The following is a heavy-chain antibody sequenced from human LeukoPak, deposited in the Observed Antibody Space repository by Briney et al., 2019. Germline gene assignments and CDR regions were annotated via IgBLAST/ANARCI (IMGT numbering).Heavy chain of an antibody. D-gene: IGHD6-19*01. CDR1: GASISSSSYY. V-gene: IGHV4-39*01. Sequence: SETLSLTCTVSGASISSSSYYWGWIRQLPGEGLEWIGYTYYSSSTYYNPSLKSRVTISVDTSKNQFSLMLNSVTAADTAVYYCATPGRIAVAGQFDYWGQGTLVTVSS. J-gene: IGHJ4*02. CDR2: TYYSSST. CDR3: ATPGRIAVAGQFDY.